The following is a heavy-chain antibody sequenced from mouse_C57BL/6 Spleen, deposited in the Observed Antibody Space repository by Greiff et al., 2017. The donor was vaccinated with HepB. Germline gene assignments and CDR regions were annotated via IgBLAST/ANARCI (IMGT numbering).Heavy chain of an antibody. Sequence: VQLQQPGAELVMPGASVKLSCKASGYTFTSYWMHWVKQRPGQGLEWIGEIDPSDSYTNYNQKFKGKSTLTVDKSSSTAYMQLSSLTSEDSAVYYCARLRPYAMDDWGQGTSVTVSS. CDR3: ARLRPYAMDD. J-gene: IGHJ4*01. CDR1: GYTFTSYW. CDR2: IDPSDSYT. V-gene: IGHV1-69*01.